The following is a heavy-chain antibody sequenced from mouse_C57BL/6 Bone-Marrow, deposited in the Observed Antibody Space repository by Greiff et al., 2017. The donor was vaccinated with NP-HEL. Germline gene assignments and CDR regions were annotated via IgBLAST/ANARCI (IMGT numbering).Heavy chain of an antibody. CDR1: GFTFSSYT. CDR2: ISGGGGNT. Sequence: DVMLVESGGGLVKPGGSLKLSCAASGFTFSSYTMSWVRQTPEKRLEWVATISGGGGNTYYPDSVKGRFTISRDNAKNTLYLQMSSLRSEDTALYYCARDYYGSSSYWYFDVWGTGTTVTVSS. J-gene: IGHJ1*03. D-gene: IGHD1-1*01. V-gene: IGHV5-9*01. CDR3: ARDYYGSSSYWYFDV.